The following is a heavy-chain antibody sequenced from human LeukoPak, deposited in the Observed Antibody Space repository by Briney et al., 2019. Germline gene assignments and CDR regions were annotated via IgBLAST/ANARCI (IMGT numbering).Heavy chain of an antibody. Sequence: GGSLRLSCAASGFTFSHHGMHWVRQAPGKGLEWISRISSDGSSTSYADSVKGRFTISRDNAKNTLYLQTNSLRAEDTAVYYVARVMAEDKDYWGQEPWSPSPQ. CDR1: GFTFSHHG. D-gene: IGHD2-15*01. V-gene: IGHV3-74*01. J-gene: IGHJ4*01. CDR3: ARVMAEDKDY. CDR2: ISSDGSST.